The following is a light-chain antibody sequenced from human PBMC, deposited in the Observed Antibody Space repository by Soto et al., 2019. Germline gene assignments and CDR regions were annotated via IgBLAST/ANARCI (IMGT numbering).Light chain of an antibody. J-gene: IGKJ3*01. CDR1: RSVGNN. CDR3: QKYNNWPPIT. V-gene: IGKV3-15*01. Sequence: DIVMTQSPATLSVSPGERAALSCRASRSVGNNLAWYQQRPGQAPRLLIYGVSTRATGIPARFSGGGSGTEFTLTISSLLSEDSAVYYCQKYNNWPPITFGPGTKVQIK. CDR2: GVS.